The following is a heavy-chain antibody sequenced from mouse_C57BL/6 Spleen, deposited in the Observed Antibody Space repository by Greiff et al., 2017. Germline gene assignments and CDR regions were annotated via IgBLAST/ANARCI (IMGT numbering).Heavy chain of an antibody. CDR2: IDPENGDT. V-gene: IGHV14-4*01. CDR3: TAPYYGSRNWYFEV. D-gene: IGHD1-1*01. CDR1: GFNIKDDY. Sequence: VQLQQSGAELVRPGASVKLSCTASGFNIKDDYMHWVKQRPEQGLEWIGWIDPENGDTEYASKFQGKATITADTSSNTAYLQLSSLTAEDTAVYYCTAPYYGSRNWYFEVWGTGTTVTVSS. J-gene: IGHJ1*03.